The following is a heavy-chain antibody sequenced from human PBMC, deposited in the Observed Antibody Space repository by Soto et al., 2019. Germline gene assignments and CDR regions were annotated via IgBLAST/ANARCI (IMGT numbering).Heavy chain of an antibody. Sequence: AGGSLRLSCAASGFIFSNYAMHWVRQAPGKGLEWVAVISYDGTNKYYADSVKGRFIISRDNSKNTLYLQMSSLRTEDTAVYYCAKAVTTVTPLGYDSWGQGILVTVSS. CDR2: ISYDGTNK. J-gene: IGHJ4*02. CDR3: AKAVTTVTPLGYDS. CDR1: GFIFSNYA. V-gene: IGHV3-30*18. D-gene: IGHD4-17*01.